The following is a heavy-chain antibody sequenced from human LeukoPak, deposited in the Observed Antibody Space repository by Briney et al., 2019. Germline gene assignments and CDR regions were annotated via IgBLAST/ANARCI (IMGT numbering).Heavy chain of an antibody. CDR2: ISSSSSYI. J-gene: IGHJ3*02. CDR1: GFSFSSFA. V-gene: IGHV3-21*01. D-gene: IGHD5-18*01. Sequence: GGSLRLSCAASGFSFSSFAMNWVRQAPGKGLEWVSTISSSSSYIYYADSVKGRFTISRDNAKNSLYLQMNSLRAEDTAVYYCARERGYSYGSDAFDIWGQGTMVTVSS. CDR3: ARERGYSYGSDAFDI.